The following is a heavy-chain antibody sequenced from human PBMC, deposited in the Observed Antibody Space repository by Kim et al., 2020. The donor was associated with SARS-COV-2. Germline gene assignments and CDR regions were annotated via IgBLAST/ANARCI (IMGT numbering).Heavy chain of an antibody. V-gene: IGHV1-69*13. J-gene: IGHJ6*02. CDR2: IIPIFGTA. Sequence: SVKVSCKASGGTFSSYAISWVRQAPGQGLEWMGGIIPIFGTANYAQKFQGRVTITADESTSTAYMELSSLRSEDTAVYYCARAKGATYYYGSGNGMDVWGQGTTVTVSS. CDR1: GGTFSSYA. CDR3: ARAKGATYYYGSGNGMDV. D-gene: IGHD3-10*01.